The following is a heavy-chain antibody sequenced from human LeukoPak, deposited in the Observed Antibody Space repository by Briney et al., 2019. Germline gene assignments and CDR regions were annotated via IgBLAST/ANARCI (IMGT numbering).Heavy chain of an antibody. CDR2: ISAYNGNT. CDR1: GYTFTSYG. D-gene: IGHD2-2*01. J-gene: IGHJ6*02. Sequence: ASVKVSCKASGYTFTSYGISWVRQAPGQGLEWMGWISAYNGNTNYAQKLQGRVTMTTDTSTSTAHMELRSLRSDDTAVYYCAGFGEVVPAAMRHYYYYGMDVWGQGTTVTVSS. V-gene: IGHV1-18*01. CDR3: AGFGEVVPAAMRHYYYYGMDV.